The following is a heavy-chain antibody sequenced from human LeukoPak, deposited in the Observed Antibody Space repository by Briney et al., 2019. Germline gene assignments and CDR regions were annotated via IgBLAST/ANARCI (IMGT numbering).Heavy chain of an antibody. J-gene: IGHJ4*02. CDR3: ASSRAKGY. V-gene: IGHV4-38-2*01. CDR2: IYHSGST. CDR1: SYSISSGYY. Sequence: SETLSLTCAVSSYSISSGYYWGWIRQPPGKGLEWIGSIYHSGSTYYNPSLKSRVTISVDTSKNQFSLKLSSVTAADTAVYYCASSRAKGYWGQGTLVTVSS. D-gene: IGHD6-6*01.